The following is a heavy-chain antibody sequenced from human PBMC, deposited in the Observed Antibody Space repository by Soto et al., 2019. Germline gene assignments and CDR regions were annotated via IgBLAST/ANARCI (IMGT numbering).Heavy chain of an antibody. CDR3: ARDPRYCSGGNCYSSYYYFYLDG. CDR1: GFIFSSYS. D-gene: IGHD2-15*01. CDR2: ISSSSDTI. J-gene: IGHJ6*03. V-gene: IGHV3-48*01. Sequence: PGGSLRLSCAASGFIFSSYSMNWVRQAPGKGLEWVSYISSSSDTIYYADSVKGRFTISRDNAKNSLYLQMNSLRAEDTAVYYCARDPRYCSGGNCYSSYYYFYLDGWGIGTTVTVSS.